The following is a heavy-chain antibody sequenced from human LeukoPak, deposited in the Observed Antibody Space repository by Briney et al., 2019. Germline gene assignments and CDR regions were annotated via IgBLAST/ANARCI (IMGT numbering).Heavy chain of an antibody. J-gene: IGHJ4*02. D-gene: IGHD2-21*02. Sequence: PSETLSLTCAVYGGSFSGYYWSWIRQPPGKGLEWIGEMNHSGSTYYNPSLKSRVTISVDTSKNQFSLKLSSVTAADTAVYYCASTYCGGDCYSLNYFDYWGQGTLVTVPS. CDR3: ASTYCGGDCYSLNYFDY. CDR2: MNHSGST. V-gene: IGHV4-34*01. CDR1: GGSFSGYY.